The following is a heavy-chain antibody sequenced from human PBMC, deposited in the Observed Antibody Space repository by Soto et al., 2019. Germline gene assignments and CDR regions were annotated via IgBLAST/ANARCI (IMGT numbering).Heavy chain of an antibody. V-gene: IGHV3-23*01. D-gene: IGHD3-3*01. CDR3: ADGGEWSFNFVY. J-gene: IGHJ4*02. CDR1: GFTFSTYA. Sequence: PGGSLRLSCAASGFTFSTYAMSWVRQAPGKGLEWVSGISVSGDNTYYADSVKGRFTISRDNSKNTLYLQMNNPRAEDTAVYYCADGGEWSFNFVYWGQGTQVTVSS. CDR2: ISVSGDNT.